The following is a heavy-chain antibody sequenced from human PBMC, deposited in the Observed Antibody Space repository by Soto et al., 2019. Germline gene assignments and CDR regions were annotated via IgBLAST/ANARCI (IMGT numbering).Heavy chain of an antibody. CDR2: IDPSDSYT. D-gene: IGHD5-18*01. J-gene: IGHJ6*02. CDR1: AYSFTSYW. Sequence: PGESLKISCKGSAYSFTSYWNSWVRQMPGKSLYWMGRIDPSDSYTNYSRSFQGHVTISADKSISTAYLKWSSLKASDTAMYYCARHGDSTAMNPYYYYGMDVWGQATTVTVSS. V-gene: IGHV5-10-1*01. CDR3: ARHGDSTAMNPYYYYGMDV.